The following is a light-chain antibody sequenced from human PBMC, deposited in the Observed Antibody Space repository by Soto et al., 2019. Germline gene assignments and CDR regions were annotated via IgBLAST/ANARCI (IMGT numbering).Light chain of an antibody. J-gene: IGLJ2*01. CDR3: AAWDVSLVV. V-gene: IGLV1-44*01. Sequence: QSVLTQPPSASGTPGQRVTIFCSGSSSNIGTNTVIWYQQLPGAAPKLLIYSDNQRPSGVPDRFSGSKSGTSASLAISGLQSEDEADYDCAAWDVSLVVFGGGSKVTVL. CDR2: SDN. CDR1: SSNIGTNT.